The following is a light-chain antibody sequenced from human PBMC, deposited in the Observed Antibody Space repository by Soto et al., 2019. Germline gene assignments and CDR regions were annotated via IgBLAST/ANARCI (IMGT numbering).Light chain of an antibody. CDR2: VSS. Sequence: EIVMTQSPATLSVSTGERATLSCSASQSVSTNLAWYQQTPGQAPRLLIFVSSARATGIPARFSGSGSGTEFTLTISRRQSGDLAVYSFHQYNNWLGTVGQGTKVEIQ. CDR1: QSVSTN. V-gene: IGKV3-15*01. CDR3: HQYNNWLGT. J-gene: IGKJ1*01.